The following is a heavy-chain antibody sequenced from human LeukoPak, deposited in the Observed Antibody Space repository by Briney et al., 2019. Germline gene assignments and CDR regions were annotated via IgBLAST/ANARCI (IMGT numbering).Heavy chain of an antibody. CDR3: ARVRMATILDAFDI. D-gene: IGHD5-24*01. CDR2: INPNSGGT. V-gene: IGHV1-2*02. J-gene: IGHJ3*02. CDR1: GYTFTCYY. Sequence: ASVKVSCKASGYTFTCYYMHWVRQAPGQGLEWMGWINPNSGGTNYAQKFQGRVTMTRDTSISTAYMELSRLRSDDTAVYYCARVRMATILDAFDIWGQGTMVTVSS.